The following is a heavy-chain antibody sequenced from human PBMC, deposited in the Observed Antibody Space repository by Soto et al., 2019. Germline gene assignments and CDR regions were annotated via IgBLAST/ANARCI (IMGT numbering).Heavy chain of an antibody. Sequence: QVQLVQSGAEVTKPGSSVKVSCKASGGTFSSYAISWVRQAPGQGLEWMGGIIPIFGTANYAQKFQGRVTITADESTSTAYMELSRLRSEDTAVYYCARDRPVEMATINAFDIWVQGTMVTVSS. J-gene: IGHJ3*02. CDR3: ARDRPVEMATINAFDI. V-gene: IGHV1-69*01. D-gene: IGHD5-12*01. CDR2: IIPIFGTA. CDR1: GGTFSSYA.